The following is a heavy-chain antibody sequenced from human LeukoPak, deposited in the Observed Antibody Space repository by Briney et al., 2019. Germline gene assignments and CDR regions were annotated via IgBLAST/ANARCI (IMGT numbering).Heavy chain of an antibody. J-gene: IGHJ1*01. Sequence: PGGSLRLSCAASGGTFGDYAMHWGRQAPGKGLEWVSGSSWNSGSRGYADSVNGRFTISRDNANNSLYLQMNSLRAEDTPLYYCVHHDYRFHWGQGTLVTVSS. CDR1: GGTFGDYA. D-gene: IGHD4-11*01. CDR2: SSWNSGSR. V-gene: IGHV3-9*01. CDR3: VHHDYRFH.